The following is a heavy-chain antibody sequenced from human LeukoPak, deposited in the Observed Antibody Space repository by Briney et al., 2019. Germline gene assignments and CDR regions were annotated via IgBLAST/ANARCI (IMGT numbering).Heavy chain of an antibody. J-gene: IGHJ4*02. V-gene: IGHV3-30*03. CDR3: ASSGSYDDY. Sequence: GGSLRLSCAASGFTFSSYGMHWVRQAPGKGLEWVAVISYDGSNKYYADSVKGRFTISGDNSKNTLYLQMNSLRAEDTAVYYCASSGSYDDYWGQGTLVTVSS. CDR1: GFTFSSYG. CDR2: ISYDGSNK. D-gene: IGHD1-26*01.